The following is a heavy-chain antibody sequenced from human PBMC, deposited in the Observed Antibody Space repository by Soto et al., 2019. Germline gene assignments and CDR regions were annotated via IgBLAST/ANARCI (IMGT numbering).Heavy chain of an antibody. CDR3: ATVRFLGYSSGWHDNFDY. Sequence: ASVKVSCKASGYTFTSYGISWVRQAPGQGLEWMGWISAYNGNTNYAQKLQGRVTMTTDTSTSTAYMELRSLRSDDTAVYYCATVRFLGYSSGWHDNFDYWGQGTLVTVSS. D-gene: IGHD6-19*01. CDR1: GYTFTSYG. CDR2: ISAYNGNT. J-gene: IGHJ4*02. V-gene: IGHV1-18*01.